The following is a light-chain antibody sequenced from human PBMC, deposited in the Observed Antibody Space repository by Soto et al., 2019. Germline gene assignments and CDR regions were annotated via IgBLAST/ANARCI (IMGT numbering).Light chain of an antibody. CDR3: QQRRDWPLIT. V-gene: IGKV3-11*01. J-gene: IGKJ5*01. CDR2: HAS. Sequence: EIVLTQSPATLSLSPGESATLSCRASQTVGRYLAWYQQKPCLAPRLLIYHASDRATGIPARFSGSGSETDFALTISSLEPEDFAIYYCQQRRDWPLITFGQGTRLEI. CDR1: QTVGRY.